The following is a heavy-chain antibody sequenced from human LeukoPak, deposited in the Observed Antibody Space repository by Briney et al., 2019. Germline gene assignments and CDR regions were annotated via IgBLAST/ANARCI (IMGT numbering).Heavy chain of an antibody. CDR3: ARDNRIAAARTSDY. J-gene: IGHJ4*02. D-gene: IGHD6-13*01. V-gene: IGHV1-18*01. CDR2: ISAYNGNT. Sequence: ASVKVSCKASGYTFTSYAMHWVRQAPGQRLEWMGWISAYNGNTNYAQKLQGRVTMTTDTSTSTAYMELRSLRSDDTAVYYCARDNRIAAARTSDYWGQGTLVTVSS. CDR1: GYTFTSYA.